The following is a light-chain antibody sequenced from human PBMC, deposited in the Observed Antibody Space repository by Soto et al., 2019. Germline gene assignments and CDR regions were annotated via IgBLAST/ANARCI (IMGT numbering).Light chain of an antibody. CDR3: QQLHDYPIT. V-gene: IGKV1-9*01. CDR1: QGIDSS. J-gene: IGKJ5*01. Sequence: ILLTQSPSSLSASVGDRVTITFRVSQGIDSSFAWYQEKPGKAPKLLIYAASSLQSGVPSRFSGSGSGTDFTLTISSLQPEDFATYYCQQLHDYPITFGQGTRLEI. CDR2: AAS.